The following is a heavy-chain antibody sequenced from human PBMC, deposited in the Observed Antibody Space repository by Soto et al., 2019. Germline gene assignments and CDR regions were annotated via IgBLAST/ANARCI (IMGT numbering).Heavy chain of an antibody. Sequence: GESLKISCKGSGYSFTSYWIGWVRQMPGKGLEWMGIIHPGDSDTRYSPSFQGQVTISADKSISTAYLRWSSLKASDTAMYYCARQGDCSGGSCQGHYYYYMDVWGKGTTVTVSS. CDR1: GYSFTSYW. V-gene: IGHV5-51*01. CDR2: IHPGDSDT. D-gene: IGHD2-15*01. CDR3: ARQGDCSGGSCQGHYYYYMDV. J-gene: IGHJ6*03.